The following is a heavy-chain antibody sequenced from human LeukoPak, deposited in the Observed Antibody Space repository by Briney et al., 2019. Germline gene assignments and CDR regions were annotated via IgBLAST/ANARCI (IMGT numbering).Heavy chain of an antibody. D-gene: IGHD6-13*01. CDR3: ARVPYSSSWYVKALKGQGETTIKRSLYYFDY. J-gene: IGHJ4*02. Sequence: SVKVSCKASGYTFNRYGISWVRQAPGQGLEWMGGIIPIFGTANYAQKFQGRVTITTDESTSTAYMELSSLRSEDTAVYYCARVPYSSSWYVKALKGQGETTIKRSLYYFDYWGQGTLVTVSS. V-gene: IGHV1-69*05. CDR2: IIPIFGTA. CDR1: GYTFNRYG.